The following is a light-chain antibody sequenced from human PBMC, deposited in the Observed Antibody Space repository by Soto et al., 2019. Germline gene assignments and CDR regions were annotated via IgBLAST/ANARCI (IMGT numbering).Light chain of an antibody. CDR1: QSVLYSSNNKNY. V-gene: IGKV4-1*01. CDR2: WAS. J-gene: IGKJ1*01. CDR3: QQYYSTPLT. Sequence: DIVMTQSPDSLAVSLGERATINCKSSQSVLYSSNNKNYLAWYRQKPGQPPKLLIYWASTRESGVPDRFSGSGSGTDFTLTISSLQAEDVPVYYCQQYYSTPLTFGQGTKVEIK.